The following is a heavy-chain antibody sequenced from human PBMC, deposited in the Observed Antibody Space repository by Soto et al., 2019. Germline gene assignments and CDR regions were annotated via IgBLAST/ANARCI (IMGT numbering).Heavy chain of an antibody. D-gene: IGHD3-16*01. CDR1: GGTFSTYI. CDR3: ARDRITTRGEAVGL. CDR2: IIPIPEIT. V-gene: IGHV1-69*08. J-gene: IGHJ3*01. Sequence: QVQLVQSGAEVRKPGSSVKVSCKAPGGTFSTYIISWVRQAPGQGLEWMGRIIPIPEITNYAQKYQGRVTITADRSTSTAYMELTSLKSEDTAVYYCARDRITTRGEAVGLWGQGTMVTVSS.